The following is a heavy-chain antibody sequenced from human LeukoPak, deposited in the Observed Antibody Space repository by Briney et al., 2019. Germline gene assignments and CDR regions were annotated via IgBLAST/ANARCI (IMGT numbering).Heavy chain of an antibody. D-gene: IGHD4-17*01. Sequence: QSGGSLRLSCAASGFTVSSNYMSWVRQAPGKGLEWVLVIYSGGNTYYADSVKGRFTISRDNSKNTLYLQMNSLRAEDTAVYYCARDRGYGDYADLGYWGQGTLVTVSS. CDR2: IYSGGNT. CDR1: GFTVSSNY. J-gene: IGHJ4*02. V-gene: IGHV3-53*01. CDR3: ARDRGYGDYADLGY.